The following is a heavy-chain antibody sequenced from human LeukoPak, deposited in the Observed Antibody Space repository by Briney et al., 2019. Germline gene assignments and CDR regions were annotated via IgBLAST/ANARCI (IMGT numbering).Heavy chain of an antibody. V-gene: IGHV4-34*01. D-gene: IGHD2-15*01. CDR3: ARSLGYCSGGSCYRAHDDAFDI. CDR1: GGSFSGYY. CDR2: INHSGST. J-gene: IGHJ3*02. Sequence: PSETLSLTCAVYGGSFSGYYWSWIRQPPGKGLEWIGEINHSGSTNYNPSLKSRVTISVDTSKNQFSLKLSSVTAADTAVYYCARSLGYCSGGSCYRAHDDAFDIWGQGTMVTVSS.